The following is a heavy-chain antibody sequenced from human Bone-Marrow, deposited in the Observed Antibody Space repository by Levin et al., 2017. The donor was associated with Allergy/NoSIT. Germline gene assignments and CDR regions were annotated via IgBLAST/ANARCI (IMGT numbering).Heavy chain of an antibody. J-gene: IGHJ3*02. Sequence: SETLSLTCTVSGGSIQSYYWNWIRQAAGKGLEWIGQIYSSGSTNYNPSFNSRLTMSVDRSKKQFSMRLSSVTAADTAVYYCARTAARRDGAFDSWGQGRTVTVSS. CDR2: IYSSGST. D-gene: IGHD6-25*01. CDR1: GGSIQSYY. V-gene: IGHV4-4*07. CDR3: ARTAARRDGAFDS.